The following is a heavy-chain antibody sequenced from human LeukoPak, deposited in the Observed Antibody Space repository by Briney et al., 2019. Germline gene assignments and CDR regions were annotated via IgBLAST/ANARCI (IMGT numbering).Heavy chain of an antibody. CDR1: GGSFSGYY. V-gene: IGHV4-34*01. CDR2: INHSGST. Sequence: PSETLSLTCAVYGGSFSGYYWSWIRQPPGKGLEWIGEINHSGSTNYNPSLKSRVTISVDTSKNQFSLKLSSVTAADTAVYYCARLFRDFWSGYHFDYWGQGTLVTVSS. CDR3: ARLFRDFWSGYHFDY. D-gene: IGHD3-3*01. J-gene: IGHJ4*02.